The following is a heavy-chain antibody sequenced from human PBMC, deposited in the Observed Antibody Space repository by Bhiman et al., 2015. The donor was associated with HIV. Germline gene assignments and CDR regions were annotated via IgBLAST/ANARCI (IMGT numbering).Heavy chain of an antibody. J-gene: IGHJ4*02. D-gene: IGHD6-13*01. V-gene: IGHV3-23*01. Sequence: VQLLESGGTLVQPGGSLRLSCIATGFDFSNFAMSWVRQAPGKGLEWVSIISISAGSIYYADSVKGRFTISRDNSKNTLYLQMNSLRAEDTAVYFCAREGQLGYWGQGTLVTVSS. CDR3: AREGQLGY. CDR2: ISISAGSI. CDR1: GFDFSNFA.